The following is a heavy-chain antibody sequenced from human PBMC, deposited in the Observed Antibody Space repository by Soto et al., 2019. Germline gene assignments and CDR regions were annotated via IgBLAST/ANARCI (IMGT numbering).Heavy chain of an antibody. D-gene: IGHD6-19*01. CDR1: GFTFSSYG. Sequence: GGSLRLSCAASGFTFSSYGMHWVRQAPGKGLEWVAVIWYDGSNKYYEDSVKGRFTISRDNSKNTLYLQMNSLRAEDTAVYYCARDRAVAVFDYWGQGTLVTVSS. CDR2: IWYDGSNK. J-gene: IGHJ4*02. V-gene: IGHV3-33*01. CDR3: ARDRAVAVFDY.